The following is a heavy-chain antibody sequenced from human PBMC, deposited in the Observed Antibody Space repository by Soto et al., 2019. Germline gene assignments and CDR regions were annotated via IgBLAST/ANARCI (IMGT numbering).Heavy chain of an antibody. CDR2: IVVGSGNT. V-gene: IGHV1-58*01. CDR1: GFTFTSSA. J-gene: IGHJ4*02. CDR3: AKHSSGSPIDY. D-gene: IGHD3-22*01. Sequence: EASVKVSCKASGFTFTSSAVQWVRQARGQRLEWIGWIVVGSGNTNYAQKFQERVTITRDMSTSTAYMELSSLRAEDAAVYYCAKHSSGSPIDYWGQGTLVAVSS.